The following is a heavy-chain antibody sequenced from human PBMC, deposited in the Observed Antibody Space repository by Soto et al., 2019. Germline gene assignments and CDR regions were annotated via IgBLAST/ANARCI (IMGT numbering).Heavy chain of an antibody. V-gene: IGHV1-18*01. J-gene: IGHJ4*02. D-gene: IGHD3-10*01. CDR3: ARGGHGSGSYYKKLNFDY. CDR2: ISAYNGNT. CDR1: GYTFTSYG. Sequence: ASVKVSCKAPGYTFTSYGISWVRQAPGQGLEWMGWISAYNGNTNYAQKLQGRVTMTTDTSTSTAYMELRSLRSDDTAVYYCARGGHGSGSYYKKLNFDYWGQGTLVTVSS.